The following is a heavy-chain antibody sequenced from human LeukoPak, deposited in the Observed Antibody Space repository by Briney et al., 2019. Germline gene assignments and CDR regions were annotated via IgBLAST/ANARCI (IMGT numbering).Heavy chain of an antibody. J-gene: IGHJ5*02. CDR2: IYHSGST. Sequence: SGTLSLTCAVSGGSISSSNWWSWVRQPPGKGLEWIGEIYHSGSTNYNPSLKSRVTISVDTSKNQFSLKLSSVTAADTAVYYCARGRLWFGGSWFDPWGQGTLVTVSS. CDR1: GGSISSSNW. CDR3: ARGRLWFGGSWFDP. V-gene: IGHV4-4*02. D-gene: IGHD3-10*01.